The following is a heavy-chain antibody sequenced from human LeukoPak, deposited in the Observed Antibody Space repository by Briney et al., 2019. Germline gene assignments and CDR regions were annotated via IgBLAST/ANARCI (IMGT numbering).Heavy chain of an antibody. J-gene: IGHJ4*02. V-gene: IGHV3-21*01. CDR3: ARDLYGSGIVIDY. Sequence: GGSLRLSCAASGVTFSRYCMHWVRQAPGKGLEWVSCISSSSNYIYYADSVKGRFTISRDNAKNSLYLQMNSLRAEDTAVYYCARDLYGSGIVIDYWGQGTLVTVSS. CDR2: ISSSSNYI. CDR1: GVTFSRYC. D-gene: IGHD3-10*01.